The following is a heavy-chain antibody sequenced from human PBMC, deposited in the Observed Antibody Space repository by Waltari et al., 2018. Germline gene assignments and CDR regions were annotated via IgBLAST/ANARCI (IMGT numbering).Heavy chain of an antibody. CDR2: ISGSGGST. V-gene: IGHV3-23*01. CDR3: AKDPIVVVTAIFDY. J-gene: IGHJ4*02. Sequence: EVQLLESGGGLVQPGGSLRLSCAASGFTFSSYAMSWVRQAPGKWLELFAAISGSGGSTYYADSVKGRFTISRDNSKNTLYLQMNSLRAEDTAVYYCAKDPIVVVTAIFDYWGQGTLVTVSS. CDR1: GFTFSSYA. D-gene: IGHD2-21*02.